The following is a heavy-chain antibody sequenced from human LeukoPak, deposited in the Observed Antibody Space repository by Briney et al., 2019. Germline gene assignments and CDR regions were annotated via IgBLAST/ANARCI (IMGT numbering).Heavy chain of an antibody. V-gene: IGHV4-61*02. Sequence: SETLSLTCTVSGGSISSGGYYWTWIRQPAGKGLEWIGRIYTSGSTNYNASLQSRVTISVDTSKNQFSLRLSSVTAADTAVYYCARGIALWGQGTLVTVSS. CDR2: IYTSGST. CDR3: ARGIAL. CDR1: GGSISSGGYY. J-gene: IGHJ5*02.